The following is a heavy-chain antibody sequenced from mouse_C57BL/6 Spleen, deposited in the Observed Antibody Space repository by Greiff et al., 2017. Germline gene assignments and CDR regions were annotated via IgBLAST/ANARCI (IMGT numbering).Heavy chain of an antibody. D-gene: IGHD2-4*01. CDR1: GYTFTSYW. CDR2: IHPNSGST. J-gene: IGHJ3*01. Sequence: QVQLQQPGAELVKPGASVKLSCKASGYTFTSYWMHWVKQRPGQGLEWIGMIHPNSGSTNYNEKFKSKATLTVDKSSSTAYMQLSRLTSEDSAVYYCARGEEYDYGTFAYWGQGTLVTVSA. V-gene: IGHV1-64*01. CDR3: ARGEEYDYGTFAY.